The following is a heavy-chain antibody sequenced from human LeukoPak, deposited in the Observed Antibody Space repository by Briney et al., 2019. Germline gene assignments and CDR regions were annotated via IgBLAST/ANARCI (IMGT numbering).Heavy chain of an antibody. CDR2: INHSGST. V-gene: IGHV4-34*01. CDR1: GGSFSGYY. D-gene: IGHD1-1*01. Sequence: NPSQTLSLTCSVYGGSFSGYYCGWIRQLPRNGLEWIGEINHSGSTNYNPSLKSRVTISVDTSKNNKNQFSLNLRSVIAADTAVYYCARGQEWPPTTWGQGTLVTVSS. CDR3: ARGQEWPPTT. J-gene: IGHJ4*02.